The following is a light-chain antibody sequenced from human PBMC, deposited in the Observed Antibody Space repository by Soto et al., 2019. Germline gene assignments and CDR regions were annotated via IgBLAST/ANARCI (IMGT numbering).Light chain of an antibody. V-gene: IGKV1-33*01. J-gene: IGKJ1*01. CDR3: QQYDNRVWT. Sequence: DIQMTQSPSSLSASVGDRVTITCQASQDISNYLNWYQQKPGKAPKLLIYDASNLETGVPSRFSGSGSGTEFTFTISSLQPEDIATYYCQQYDNRVWTFGQGTKVEIK. CDR1: QDISNY. CDR2: DAS.